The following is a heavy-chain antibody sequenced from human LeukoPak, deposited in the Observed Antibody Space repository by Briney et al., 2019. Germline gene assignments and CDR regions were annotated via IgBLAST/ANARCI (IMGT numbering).Heavy chain of an antibody. Sequence: GASVKVSCKASGGTFSSYAISWVRQAPGQGLEWMGRIIPIFGTANYAQKFQGRVTITTDESTSTAYMELSSLRSEDTAVYYCALWGADCSSTSCYLDFDYWGQGTLVTVSS. CDR2: IIPIFGTA. CDR3: ALWGADCSSTSCYLDFDY. D-gene: IGHD2-2*01. V-gene: IGHV1-69*05. J-gene: IGHJ4*02. CDR1: GGTFSSYA.